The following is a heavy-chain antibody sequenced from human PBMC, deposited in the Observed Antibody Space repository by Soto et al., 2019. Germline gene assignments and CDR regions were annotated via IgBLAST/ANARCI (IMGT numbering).Heavy chain of an antibody. V-gene: IGHV3-74*01. Sequence: EVQLVESGGGLVQPGGSLRLSCAASGFTFSSYWMHWVRQAPGKGLVWVSRINSDGSSTSYADSVKGRFTISRDNAKNTLYLQMNSLRAEDTAVYYCARVGDRRNAFDIWGQGTMVTFSS. D-gene: IGHD1-26*01. CDR1: GFTFSSYW. CDR3: ARVGDRRNAFDI. J-gene: IGHJ3*02. CDR2: INSDGSST.